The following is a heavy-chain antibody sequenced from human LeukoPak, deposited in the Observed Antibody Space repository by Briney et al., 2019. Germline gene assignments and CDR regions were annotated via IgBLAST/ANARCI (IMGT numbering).Heavy chain of an antibody. V-gene: IGHV3-21*01. CDR3: ARGAYGDYN. D-gene: IGHD4-17*01. Sequence: PGGSLRLSCAASGFTFSSYEMNWVRQAPGKGLEWVSSISSSSSYIYYADSVKGRFTISRDNAKNSLYLQMNSLRAEDTAVYYCARGAYGDYNWGQGTLVTVSS. CDR1: GFTFSSYE. CDR2: ISSSSSYI. J-gene: IGHJ4*02.